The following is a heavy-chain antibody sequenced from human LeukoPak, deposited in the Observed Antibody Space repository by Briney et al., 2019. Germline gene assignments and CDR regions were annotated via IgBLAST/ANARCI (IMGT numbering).Heavy chain of an antibody. CDR1: GFTFSSYA. Sequence: PGGSLRLSCAASGFTFSSYAMSWVRQAPGKGLEWVSAISGSGGSTYYADSVKGRLTISRDNSKNTLYLQMNSLRAEDTAVYYCAKDIGWFGEGDYFDYWGQGTLVTVSS. D-gene: IGHD3-10*01. V-gene: IGHV3-23*01. CDR2: ISGSGGST. CDR3: AKDIGWFGEGDYFDY. J-gene: IGHJ4*02.